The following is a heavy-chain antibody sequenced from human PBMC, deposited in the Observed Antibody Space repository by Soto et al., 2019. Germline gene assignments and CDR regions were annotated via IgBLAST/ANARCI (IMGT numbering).Heavy chain of an antibody. V-gene: IGHV3-48*02. Sequence: GGSLRLSCTASGFTFSGYSMNWVRLAPGKGLEWVSYINSAGTTIYYADSVKGRFSISRDNARNSLYLQLSSLRDEDTAVYYCARGGGGPADALDIWGQGTMVTVSS. CDR1: GFTFSGYS. CDR3: ARGGGGPADALDI. J-gene: IGHJ3*02. D-gene: IGHD3-16*01. CDR2: INSAGTTI.